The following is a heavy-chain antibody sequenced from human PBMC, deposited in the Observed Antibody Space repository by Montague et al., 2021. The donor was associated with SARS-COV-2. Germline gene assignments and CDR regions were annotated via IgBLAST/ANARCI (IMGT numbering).Heavy chain of an antibody. J-gene: IGHJ6*02. CDR3: ARAGGDYNYYDYVMDV. CDR1: GGSISSSNW. CDR2: IYHSGST. D-gene: IGHD4-17*01. Sequence: SETLSLTCVVSGGSISSSNWWSWVRQPPGKGLEWIGLIYHSGSTNYNPSLKSRVTTSIDKAKNQFSLMLSSVTAADTAVYYCARAGGDYNYYDYVMDVWGQGTPVTVSS. V-gene: IGHV4-4*02.